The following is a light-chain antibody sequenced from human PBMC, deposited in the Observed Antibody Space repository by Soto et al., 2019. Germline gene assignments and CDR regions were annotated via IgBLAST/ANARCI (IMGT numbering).Light chain of an antibody. Sequence: RVMTQSPATLSVSPGERLTLCCRASQSVSNNLVWYQQKPGQAPRLVXYGSSIRATGIPARFSGSGSGTEFTLTISSLQSEDFAVYYCQQHNNWPPITFGQGTRLEIK. CDR1: QSVSNN. J-gene: IGKJ5*01. V-gene: IGKV3-15*01. CDR2: GSS. CDR3: QQHNNWPPIT.